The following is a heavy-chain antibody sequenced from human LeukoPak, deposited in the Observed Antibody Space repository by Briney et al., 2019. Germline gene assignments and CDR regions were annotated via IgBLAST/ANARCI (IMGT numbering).Heavy chain of an antibody. V-gene: IGHV4-59*12. CDR3: ARGSRRSYFDY. Sequence: TETLSLTCTVSGGSINTNYWSWIRQPPGKELEWIGYIFYSGSTNYSPSLKSRVTMSIDTSKNQFSLNLSSVTAADTAVYFCARGSRRSYFDYWGPGALVLVSS. J-gene: IGHJ4*02. CDR2: IFYSGST. CDR1: GGSINTNY.